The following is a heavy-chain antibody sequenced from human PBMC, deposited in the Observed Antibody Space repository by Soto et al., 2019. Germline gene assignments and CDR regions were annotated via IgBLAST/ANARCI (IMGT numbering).Heavy chain of an antibody. CDR1: GGTFSSYA. CDR3: ARPHQRYCSSTSCYFDY. CDR2: IIPIFGTA. Sequence: QVQLVQSGAEVKKPGSSVKVSCKASGGTFSSYAISWVRQAPGPGLEWMGGIIPIFGTANYAQKFQGRVTITAYESTITAYMELSSLRSEDTAVYYCARPHQRYCSSTSCYFDYWCQGTLVTVSS. J-gene: IGHJ4*02. D-gene: IGHD2-2*01. V-gene: IGHV1-69*01.